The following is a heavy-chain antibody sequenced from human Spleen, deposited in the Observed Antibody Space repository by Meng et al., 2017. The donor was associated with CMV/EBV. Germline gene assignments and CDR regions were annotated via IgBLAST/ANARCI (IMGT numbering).Heavy chain of an antibody. Sequence: LKISCAASGFPFSSHWITWVRQAPGKGLEWVANINQDGSQKNYVVSVKGRFTISRDNAKNSLFLQMNSLRAEDTAVYYCAKGVGGTYHDDAFDIWGLGTMVTVSS. V-gene: IGHV3-7*03. CDR2: INQDGSQK. CDR3: AKGVGGTYHDDAFDI. CDR1: GFPFSSHW. J-gene: IGHJ3*02. D-gene: IGHD1-26*01.